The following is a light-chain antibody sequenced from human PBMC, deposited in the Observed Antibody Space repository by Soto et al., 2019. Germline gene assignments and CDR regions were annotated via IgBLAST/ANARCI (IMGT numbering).Light chain of an antibody. CDR2: GAS. J-gene: IGKJ1*01. CDR3: QQYVSSPPT. Sequence: EIVLTQSPGPLSLSPGERATLSCRASQSVSSSLAWYQQKPGQAPRLLISGASSRVTGIPDRFSGSGSGTDFTLTISRLXXEXXXXYYCQQYVSSPPTFGQGTKVEIK. V-gene: IGKV3-20*01. CDR1: QSVSSS.